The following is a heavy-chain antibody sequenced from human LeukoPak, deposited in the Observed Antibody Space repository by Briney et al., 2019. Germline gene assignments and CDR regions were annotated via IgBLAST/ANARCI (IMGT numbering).Heavy chain of an antibody. CDR3: AREGGYYYDSSGYPNWFDP. D-gene: IGHD3-22*01. CDR1: GGSISSSSYY. Sequence: PSETLSLTCTVSGGSISSSSYYWGWIRQPPGKGLEWIGSIYYSGSTYYNPSLKSRVTISVDTSKNQFSLKLSSVTAADTAVYYCAREGGYYYDSSGYPNWFDPWGQGTLVTVSS. J-gene: IGHJ5*02. CDR2: IYYSGST. V-gene: IGHV4-39*07.